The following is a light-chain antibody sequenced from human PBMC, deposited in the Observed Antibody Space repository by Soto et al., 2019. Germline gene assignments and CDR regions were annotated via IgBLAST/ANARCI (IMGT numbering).Light chain of an antibody. CDR1: QSVSNN. V-gene: IGKV3-15*01. J-gene: IGKJ4*01. CDR3: QQYHNWPLT. CDR2: GAS. Sequence: EIVMTQSPSTLSVSPGERSTFPCMASQSVSNNLAWYQQKPGQAPRLLIYGASTRATGIPARFSGSGYGTEFTLTISSLQSEDFAVYYCQQYHNWPLTFGGGTKVDIK.